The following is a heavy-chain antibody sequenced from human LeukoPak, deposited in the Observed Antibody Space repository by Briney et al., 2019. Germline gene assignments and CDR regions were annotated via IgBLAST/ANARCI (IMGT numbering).Heavy chain of an antibody. Sequence: PSETLSLTCTVSGDSISSGGYYWSWIRQHPGKGLEWIGYIYYSGRTYYNSSLRGRVTISVDTSKHQFSLKLSSVTAADTAVYYCARVYYYDDSGYPFDYWGQGTLVTVSS. CDR3: ARVYYYDDSGYPFDY. D-gene: IGHD3-22*01. J-gene: IGHJ4*02. V-gene: IGHV4-31*03. CDR2: IYYSGRT. CDR1: GDSISSGGYY.